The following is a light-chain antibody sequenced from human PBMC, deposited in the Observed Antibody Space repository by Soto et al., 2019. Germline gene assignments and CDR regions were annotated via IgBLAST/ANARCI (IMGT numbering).Light chain of an antibody. CDR1: SSNIGNNY. CDR2: DNN. V-gene: IGLV1-51*01. CDR3: GTCDSSLSARVV. Sequence: QSVLTQPPSVSAAPGQKVTISCSGSSSNIGNNYVSWYQQLPGTAPKLLIYDNNKRPSGIPDRFSGSKSGTSATLGITGLQTGDEADYYCGTCDSSLSARVVFGGGTKLTVL. J-gene: IGLJ2*01.